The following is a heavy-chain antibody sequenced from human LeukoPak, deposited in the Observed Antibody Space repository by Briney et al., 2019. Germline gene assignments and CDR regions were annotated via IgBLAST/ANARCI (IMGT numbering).Heavy chain of an antibody. D-gene: IGHD6-6*01. J-gene: IGHJ4*02. V-gene: IGHV3-23*01. CDR3: AKDGLAARLAY. CDR2: ISGSGDNT. Sequence: GGSLRLSCAASGFTFSSYAMSWVRQAPGKGLQWVSAISGSGDNTYYADSVRGRFTISRDNSKNTLYLQMNSLRAEDTAVYYCAKDGLAARLAYWGQGTLVTVSS. CDR1: GFTFSSYA.